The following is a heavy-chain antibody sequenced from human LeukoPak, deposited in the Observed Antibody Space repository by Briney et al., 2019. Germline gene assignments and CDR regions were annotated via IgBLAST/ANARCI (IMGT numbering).Heavy chain of an antibody. CDR3: ARVPHPYGVVAFDI. V-gene: IGHV4-4*07. CDR1: GGSISSYY. Sequence: PSETLSLTCTVSGGSISSYYWSWIRQPAGKGLEWIGRIYTSGSTNYNPSLKSRVTISVDTSKNQFSLKLSSVTAADTAVYYCARVPHPYGVVAFDIWGQGTMVTVSS. CDR2: IYTSGST. D-gene: IGHD4-17*01. J-gene: IGHJ3*02.